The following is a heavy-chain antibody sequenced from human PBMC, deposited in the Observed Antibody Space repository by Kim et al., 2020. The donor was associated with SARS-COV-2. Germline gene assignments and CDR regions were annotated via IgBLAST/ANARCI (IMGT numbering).Heavy chain of an antibody. V-gene: IGHV3-23*01. Sequence: STYYADSVKGRLTRSRDNSKNTLYLQMNSLRAEDTAVYYCAKRLFDAFDIWGQGTMVTVSS. J-gene: IGHJ3*02. CDR2: ST. CDR3: AKRLFDAFDI.